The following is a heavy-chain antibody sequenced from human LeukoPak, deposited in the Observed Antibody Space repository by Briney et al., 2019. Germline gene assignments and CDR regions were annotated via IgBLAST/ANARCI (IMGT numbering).Heavy chain of an antibody. CDR2: ISSSSTYI. J-gene: IGHJ1*01. Sequence: GGSLRLSCAASGFTFRSYSMNWVRQAPGKGLEWVSSISSSSTYIYYADSVKGRFTISRDNAKNSLYLQMNSLRAEDKAVYYCARGWGELLGEYFQHWGQGTLVTVSP. CDR3: ARGWGELLGEYFQH. CDR1: GFTFRSYS. V-gene: IGHV3-21*01. D-gene: IGHD1-26*01.